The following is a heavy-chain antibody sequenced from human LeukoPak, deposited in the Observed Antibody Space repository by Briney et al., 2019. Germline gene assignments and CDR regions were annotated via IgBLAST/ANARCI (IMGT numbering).Heavy chain of an antibody. J-gene: IGHJ4*02. CDR2: IYYSGGT. Sequence: PSETLSLTCTVSGGSISISSYYWGWIRQPPGKGLEWIGSIYYSGGTYYNPSLKSRVTISVDTSKNQFSLKVNSVTAADTALYYCARSYGDHKYFFDYWGQGTLVTVSS. D-gene: IGHD4-17*01. CDR1: GGSISISSYY. V-gene: IGHV4-39*07. CDR3: ARSYGDHKYFFDY.